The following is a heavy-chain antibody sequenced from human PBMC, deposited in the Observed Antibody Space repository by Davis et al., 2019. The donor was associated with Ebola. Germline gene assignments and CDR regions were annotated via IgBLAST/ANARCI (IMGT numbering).Heavy chain of an antibody. CDR2: ISGGGRTI. CDR3: ARSGRYYYDSSGYYLGRNPFDY. D-gene: IGHD3-22*01. Sequence: GESLKISCAASGFTFSDYYMSWIRQAPGKGLEWVSYISGGGRTIYYADSVKGRFTISRDNAKNSLYLQMNSLRDEDTAVYYCARSGRYYYDSSGYYLGRNPFDYWGQGTLVTVSS. J-gene: IGHJ4*02. CDR1: GFTFSDYY. V-gene: IGHV3-11*04.